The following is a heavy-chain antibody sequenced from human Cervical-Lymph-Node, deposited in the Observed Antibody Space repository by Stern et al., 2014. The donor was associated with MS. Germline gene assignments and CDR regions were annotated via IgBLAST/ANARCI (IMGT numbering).Heavy chain of an antibody. Sequence: QMQLVQSGGGVVQPGRSLRVSCAASGFTFSSYPMYWVRQAPGTGLEWVGVITYDGSKTYYGDSVKGRFTLSRDNSKNTVSLQMNSLTTEDTAVYYCARGSRGMDVWGQGTTVTVSS. CDR1: GFTFSSYP. CDR2: ITYDGSKT. J-gene: IGHJ6*02. V-gene: IGHV3-30-3*01. CDR3: ARGSRGMDV.